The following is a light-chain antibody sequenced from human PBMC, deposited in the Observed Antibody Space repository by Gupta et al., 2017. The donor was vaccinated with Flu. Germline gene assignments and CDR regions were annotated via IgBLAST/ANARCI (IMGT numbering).Light chain of an antibody. Sequence: TISCTGTSSDVGGYNYVSWYQQHPGKAPNLMIYEVSNRPSGVSNRFSGSKSGNTASLTISGLQAEDEADYYCSSYTSSSTLYYVFGTGTKVTVL. CDR2: EVS. V-gene: IGLV2-14*01. CDR1: SSDVGGYNY. CDR3: SSYTSSSTLYYV. J-gene: IGLJ1*01.